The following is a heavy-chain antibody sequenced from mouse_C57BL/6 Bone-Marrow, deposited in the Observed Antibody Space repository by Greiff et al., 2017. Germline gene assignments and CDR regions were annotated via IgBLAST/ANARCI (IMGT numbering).Heavy chain of an antibody. D-gene: IGHD2-1*01. Sequence: VQLQQSGAELARPGASVKLSCKASGYTFTSYGISWVKQRTGQGLEWIGEIYPRSGNTYYNEKFKGKATLTADKSSSTAYMALRSLTSEDSAVYFCARWGNPYYFDYWGQGTTLTVSS. CDR1: GYTFTSYG. CDR2: IYPRSGNT. V-gene: IGHV1-81*01. J-gene: IGHJ2*01. CDR3: ARWGNPYYFDY.